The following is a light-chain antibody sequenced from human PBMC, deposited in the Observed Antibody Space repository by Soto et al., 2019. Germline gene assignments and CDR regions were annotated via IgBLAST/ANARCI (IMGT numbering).Light chain of an antibody. Sequence: QSALAQPASVSGSRGQSITISCAGRNTDVGQDNSVSWYQQGPGKAPTLLIFELTNRPSGVSSRCSGSRSANTASLTISELQPDDEGDYFCVSYTDTDAVVFGTGTKVTV. J-gene: IGLJ1*01. CDR1: NTDVGQDNS. CDR2: ELT. CDR3: VSYTDTDAVV. V-gene: IGLV2-14*01.